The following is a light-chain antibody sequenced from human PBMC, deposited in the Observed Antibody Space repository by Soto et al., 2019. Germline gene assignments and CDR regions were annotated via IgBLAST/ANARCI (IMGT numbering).Light chain of an antibody. CDR3: QQRTNWLFT. J-gene: IGKJ3*01. V-gene: IGKV3-11*01. CDR1: QTVGIS. Sequence: DIVLTQSPATLSLSPGERATLSCRASQTVGISLAWYQHKPGQPPRLLIYDASKRATGIPARFGGSGSGTDFTLTISSLEPEDFAVYYCQQRTNWLFTFGPGTKVDIK. CDR2: DAS.